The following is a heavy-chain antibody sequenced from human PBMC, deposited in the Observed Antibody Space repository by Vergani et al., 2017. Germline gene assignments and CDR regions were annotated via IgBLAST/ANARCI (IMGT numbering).Heavy chain of an antibody. J-gene: IGHJ5*02. V-gene: IGHV1-69*12. CDR2: IIPIFGTA. Sequence: QVQLVQSGAEVKKPGSSVKVPCKASGGTFSSYAISWVRQAPGQGLEWMGGIIPIFGTANYAQKFQGRVTITADESTSTAYMELSSLRSEDTAVYYCARVRLGSGYYNWFDPWGQGTLVTVSS. CDR1: GGTFSSYA. CDR3: ARVRLGSGYYNWFDP. D-gene: IGHD3-3*01.